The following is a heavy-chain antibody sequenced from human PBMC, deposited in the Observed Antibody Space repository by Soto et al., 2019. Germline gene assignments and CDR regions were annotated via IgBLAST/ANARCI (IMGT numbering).Heavy chain of an antibody. V-gene: IGHV2-5*02. CDR2: IYWDDDK. CDR1: GFSLSTSGVG. CDR3: ARYYYGSGSSPIYGMDV. J-gene: IGHJ6*02. D-gene: IGHD3-10*01. Sequence: QITLKESGPTLVKPTQTLTLTCTFSGFSLSTSGVGVGWIRQPPGKALEWLALIYWDDDKRYSPSLKSRLTITKXXSXNXXVLTMTNMDPVDTATYYCARYYYGSGSSPIYGMDVWGQGTTVTVSS.